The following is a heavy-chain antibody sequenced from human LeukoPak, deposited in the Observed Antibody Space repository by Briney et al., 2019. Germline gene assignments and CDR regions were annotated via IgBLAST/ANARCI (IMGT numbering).Heavy chain of an antibody. Sequence: ASVKVSCKVSGYTLTELSMHWVRQAPGKGLEWMGGFDPEDGETIYAQKSQGRVTMTEDTSTDTAYMELSSLRAEDTAVYYCATDRHDYGDSRGYYFDYWGQGTLVTVSS. V-gene: IGHV1-24*01. CDR2: FDPEDGET. J-gene: IGHJ4*02. CDR3: ATDRHDYGDSRGYYFDY. D-gene: IGHD4-17*01. CDR1: GYTLTELS.